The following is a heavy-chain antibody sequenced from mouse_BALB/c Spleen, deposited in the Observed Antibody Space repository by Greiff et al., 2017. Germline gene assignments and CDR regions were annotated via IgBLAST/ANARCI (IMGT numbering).Heavy chain of an antibody. CDR3: ARGPAWFAY. V-gene: IGHV1-7*01. Sequence: LQESGAELAKPGASVKMSCKASGYTFTSYWMHWVKQRPGQGLEWIGYINPSTGYTEYNQKFKDKATLTADKSSSTAYMQLSSLTSEDSAVYYCARGPAWFAYWGQGTLVTVSA. J-gene: IGHJ3*01. CDR1: GYTFTSYW. CDR2: INPSTGYT.